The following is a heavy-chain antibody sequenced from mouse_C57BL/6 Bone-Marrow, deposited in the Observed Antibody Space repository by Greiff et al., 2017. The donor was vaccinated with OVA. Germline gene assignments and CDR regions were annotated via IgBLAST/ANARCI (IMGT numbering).Heavy chain of an antibody. CDR1: GYTFTSYW. D-gene: IGHD2-1*01. V-gene: IGHV1-50*01. J-gene: IGHJ2*01. Sequence: QVQLKQPGAELVKPGASVKLSCKASGYTFTSYWMQWVKQRPGQGLEWIGEIDPSDSYTNYNQKFKGKATLTVDTSSSTAYMQLSSLTSEDSAVYYCASLYYGKEGNYFDYWGQGTTLTVSS. CDR2: IDPSDSYT. CDR3: ASLYYGKEGNYFDY.